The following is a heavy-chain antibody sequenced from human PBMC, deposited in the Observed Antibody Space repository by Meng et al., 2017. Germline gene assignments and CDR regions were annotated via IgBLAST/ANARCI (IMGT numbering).Heavy chain of an antibody. V-gene: IGHV3-30*04. D-gene: IGHD7-27*01. CDR2: ISYDGSNK. J-gene: IGHJ3*02. CDR1: GFTFSNYA. CDR3: AQFKTGARRGGDAFDI. Sequence: GESLKISCAASGFTFSNYAMHWVRQAPGKGLEWVAVISYDGSNKYYADPVKGRFTISRDNSKNTLYLQMNSLRAEDTAVYYGAQFKTGARRGGDAFDIWGQGTVVTVSS.